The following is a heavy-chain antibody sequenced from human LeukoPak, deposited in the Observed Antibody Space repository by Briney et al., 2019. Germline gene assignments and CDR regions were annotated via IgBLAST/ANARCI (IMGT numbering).Heavy chain of an antibody. D-gene: IGHD3/OR15-3a*01. CDR3: ARVRRALDAFDI. V-gene: IGHV3-21*01. CDR1: GFTFSSYS. Sequence: PGGSLRLSCAASGFTFSSYSMNWVRQAPGKGLEWVSSISSSSSYIYYADSVKGRFTISRDNAKNSLYLQMNSLRAEDTAVYYCARVRRALDAFDIWGQGTMVTVSS. J-gene: IGHJ3*02. CDR2: ISSSSSYI.